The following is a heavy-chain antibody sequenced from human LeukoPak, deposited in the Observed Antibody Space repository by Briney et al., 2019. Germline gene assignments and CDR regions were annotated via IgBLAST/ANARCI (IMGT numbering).Heavy chain of an antibody. CDR1: GFTFSDYY. V-gene: IGHV3-11*01. J-gene: IGHJ4*02. D-gene: IGHD2-2*01. Sequence: GGSLRLSCAASGFTFSDYYMSWIRQAPGKGLEWVSYISSSGSTIYYADSVKGRFTISRGNAKNSLYLQMNSLRAEDTAVYYCAREGYCSSTSCYQIDYWGQGTLVTVSS. CDR3: AREGYCSSTSCYQIDY. CDR2: ISSSGSTI.